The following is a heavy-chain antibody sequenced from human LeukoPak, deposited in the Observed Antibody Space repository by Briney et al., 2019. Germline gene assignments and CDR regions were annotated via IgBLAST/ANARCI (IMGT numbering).Heavy chain of an antibody. CDR3: PSQYYYDSSGYYPLDY. J-gene: IGHJ4*02. V-gene: IGHV3-30-3*01. Sequence: GRSLRLSCAASGFTFSSYAMHWVRQAPGKGLEWVAVVSYDGSNKYYPDSVKGRFTISRDNSKNTLYLQMNSLRAEDTAVYYCPSQYYYDSSGYYPLDYWGQGTLVTVSS. CDR2: VSYDGSNK. CDR1: GFTFSSYA. D-gene: IGHD3-22*01.